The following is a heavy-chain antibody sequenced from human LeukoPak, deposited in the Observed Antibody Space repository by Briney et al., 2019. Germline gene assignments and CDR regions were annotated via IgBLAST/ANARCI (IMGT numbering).Heavy chain of an antibody. Sequence: GGSLRLSCAASGFTFWSYGMHWVRQAPGKGLEWVAVISYDGSNKYYADSVKGRFTISRDNSKNTLYLQMNSLRAEDTAVYYCARDQGGGNPEDYYYGMDVWGQGTTVTVSS. J-gene: IGHJ6*02. CDR3: ARDQGGGNPEDYYYGMDV. CDR2: ISYDGSNK. D-gene: IGHD4-23*01. V-gene: IGHV3-30*19. CDR1: GFTFWSYG.